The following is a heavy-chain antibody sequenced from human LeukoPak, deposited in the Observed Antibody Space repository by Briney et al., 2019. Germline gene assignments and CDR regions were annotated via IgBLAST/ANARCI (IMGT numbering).Heavy chain of an antibody. D-gene: IGHD2-2*01. J-gene: IGHJ4*02. Sequence: GGSLRLSCVASGFTFSNFGIHWVRQAPGKGLVWVSRINTDGSNTGYADSVKGRFTISRDNAKNTLYLQMNSLRAEDTAVYYCARWGPYCSSTSCYGLGYWGQGTLVTVSS. CDR2: INTDGSNT. CDR3: ARWGPYCSSTSCYGLGY. V-gene: IGHV3-74*01. CDR1: GFTFSNFG.